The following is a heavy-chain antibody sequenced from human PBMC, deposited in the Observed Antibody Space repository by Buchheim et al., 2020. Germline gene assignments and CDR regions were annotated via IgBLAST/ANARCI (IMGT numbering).Heavy chain of an antibody. CDR2: IGSSSSTI. V-gene: IGHV3-48*02. J-gene: IGHJ4*02. Sequence: EVQLVESGGGLVQSGGSLRLSCAASGFIFSGYSMNWVRQAPGKGLEWVSHIGSSSSTIYYADSVKGRLTVSRDNAKNSLYLQMNSLRDEDTAVYYCARRRGDGYNSYYFDYWGQGTL. CDR3: ARRRGDGYNSYYFDY. D-gene: IGHD5-24*01. CDR1: GFIFSGYS.